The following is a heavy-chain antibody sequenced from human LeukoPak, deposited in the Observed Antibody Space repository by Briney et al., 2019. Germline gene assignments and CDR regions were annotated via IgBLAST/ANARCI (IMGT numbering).Heavy chain of an antibody. CDR3: ATDLLDS. V-gene: IGHV3-15*01. CDR2: IKRKTDGGAP. J-gene: IGHJ4*02. CDR1: GFTFSNAW. Sequence: GGSLRLSCAASGFTFSNAWMSWVRQAPGKGLEWVGRIKRKTDGGAPEYSAPVKGRFTFSRDDTKNTVYLQMDSLKTEDTAVYYCATDLLDSWGQGALVTVSS.